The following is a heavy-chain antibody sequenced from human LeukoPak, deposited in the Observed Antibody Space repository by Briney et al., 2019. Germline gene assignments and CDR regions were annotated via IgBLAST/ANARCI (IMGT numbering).Heavy chain of an antibody. Sequence: GGSLRLSCTASGLTFSSYDMHWVRQVTGKGLEWVSAIGTVGDTHYQGSVKGRFTISRENAKNSVYLQMNNLRAGDTVVYYCSTGGAPAGHAYHVWGQGTMVTVSS. CDR3: STGGAPAGHAYHV. CDR2: IGTVGDT. V-gene: IGHV3-13*01. J-gene: IGHJ3*01. D-gene: IGHD6-13*01. CDR1: GLTFSSYD.